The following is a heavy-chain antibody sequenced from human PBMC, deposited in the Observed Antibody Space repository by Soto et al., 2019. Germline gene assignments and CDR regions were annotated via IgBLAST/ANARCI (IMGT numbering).Heavy chain of an antibody. J-gene: IGHJ6*02. CDR1: GFTLSMSA. D-gene: IGHD3-22*01. V-gene: IGHV3-23*01. Sequence: GGSLRLSCASSGFTLSMSAVNWVRQAPGKGLEWVSYISDSGDRTYYADSVKGRFTISRDRSKNTVSLQMDSLRAEDTDVYYCARGGYYYDSSGYPYYYYYGMDVWGQGTTVTVSS. CDR3: ARGGYYYDSSGYPYYYYYGMDV. CDR2: ISDSGDRT.